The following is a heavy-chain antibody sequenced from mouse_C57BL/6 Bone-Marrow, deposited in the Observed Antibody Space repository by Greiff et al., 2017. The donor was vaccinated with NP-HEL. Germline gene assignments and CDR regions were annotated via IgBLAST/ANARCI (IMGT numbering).Heavy chain of an antibody. J-gene: IGHJ3*01. D-gene: IGHD1-1*01. Sequence: VQLQQPGAELVKPGASVKLSCKASGYTFTSYWMQWVKQRPGQGLEWIGEIDPSDSYTNYNQKFKGKATLTVDTSSSTAYMQLSSLTSEDSAVYYCAGSSYRFAYGGQGTLVTVSA. CDR1: GYTFTSYW. CDR2: IDPSDSYT. CDR3: AGSSYRFAY. V-gene: IGHV1-50*01.